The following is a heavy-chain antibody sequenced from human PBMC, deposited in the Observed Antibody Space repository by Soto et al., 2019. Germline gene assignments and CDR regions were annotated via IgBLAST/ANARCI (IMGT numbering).Heavy chain of an antibody. CDR1: GATFSSYS. J-gene: IGHJ6*02. CDR2: INPIFGTA. V-gene: IGHV1-69*13. Sequence: SVKVSCKASGATFSSYSIRCVRQAPGQGLEWMGRINPIFGTANYAQKFKGRVTITADESTSTPYMELSRLRSEDTCVYYRARGDHVRGSYPKFGGSYGMDVWGQGTTVIVSS. D-gene: IGHD3-16*02. CDR3: ARGDHVRGSYPKFGGSYGMDV.